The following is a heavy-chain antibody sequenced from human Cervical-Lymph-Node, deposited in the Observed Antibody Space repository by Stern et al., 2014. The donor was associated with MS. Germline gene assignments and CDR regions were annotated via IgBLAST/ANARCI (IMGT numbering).Heavy chain of an antibody. Sequence: VQLVESGAEVKKPGASVKVSCKASGYTFTSYYLHWVRQAPGQGLEWMGIIHPSGGTTSYAQKFQGRVTMTRDTSTTTVYMELSRLRSEDTAVYYCARGKAGNYYGYWGQGTLVTVSS. CDR1: GYTFTSYY. CDR3: ARGKAGNYYGY. D-gene: IGHD6-19*01. CDR2: IHPSGGTT. V-gene: IGHV1-46*01. J-gene: IGHJ4*02.